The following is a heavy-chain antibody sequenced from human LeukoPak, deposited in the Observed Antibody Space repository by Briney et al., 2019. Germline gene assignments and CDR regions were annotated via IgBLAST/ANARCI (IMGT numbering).Heavy chain of an antibody. CDR1: GGSISSSSYY. Sequence: SETLSLTCTVSGGSISSSSYYWGWIRQPPGKGLEWIGSIYYSGSTYYNPSLKSRVTISVDRSKNQFSLKLSSVTAADTAVYYCARERAGSDPYYDSSGYYDYWGQGTLVTVSS. J-gene: IGHJ4*02. CDR2: IYYSGST. CDR3: ARERAGSDPYYDSSGYYDY. D-gene: IGHD3-22*01. V-gene: IGHV4-39*07.